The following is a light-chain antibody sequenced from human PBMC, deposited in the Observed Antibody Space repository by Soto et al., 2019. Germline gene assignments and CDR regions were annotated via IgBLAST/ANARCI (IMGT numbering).Light chain of an antibody. V-gene: IGKV1-27*01. Sequence: DIQMTQSPSSLSASVGDRVTITCRASQVIGNFVAWYQQKPGKVPKLLIYAASTFQSGVPSRFSGSGSGTDFTLSISSRQPEDVGTFYCRKYHSAPRTFGHGTKVEIK. J-gene: IGKJ1*01. CDR3: RKYHSAPRT. CDR2: AAS. CDR1: QVIGNF.